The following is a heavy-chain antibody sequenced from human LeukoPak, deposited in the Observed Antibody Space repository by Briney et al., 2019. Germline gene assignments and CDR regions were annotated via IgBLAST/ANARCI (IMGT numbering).Heavy chain of an antibody. CDR2: IYSGGST. CDR3: ARGGPYCSGGSCYFRTTPFDY. V-gene: IGHV3-53*01. J-gene: IGHJ4*02. CDR1: GFTVSSNY. D-gene: IGHD2-15*01. Sequence: GGSLRLSCAASGFTVSSNYMSWVRQAPGKGLEWVSVIYSGGSTYYADSVKGRFTISRDNSKNTLYLQMNSLRAEDTAVYYCARGGPYCSGGSCYFRTTPFDYWGQGTLVTVSS.